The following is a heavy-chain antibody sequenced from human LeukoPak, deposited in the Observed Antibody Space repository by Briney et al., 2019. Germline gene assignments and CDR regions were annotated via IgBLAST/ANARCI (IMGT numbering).Heavy chain of an antibody. J-gene: IGHJ4*02. CDR1: GGSISSSSYY. CDR3: ARDQGIAAAGPSFDY. D-gene: IGHD6-13*01. V-gene: IGHV4-39*07. Sequence: SETLSLTCTVSGGSISSSSYYWSWIRQPPGKGLEWIGEINHSGSTNYNPSLKSRVTISVDTSKNQFSLKLSSVTAADTAVYYCARDQGIAAAGPSFDYWGQGTLVTVSS. CDR2: INHSGST.